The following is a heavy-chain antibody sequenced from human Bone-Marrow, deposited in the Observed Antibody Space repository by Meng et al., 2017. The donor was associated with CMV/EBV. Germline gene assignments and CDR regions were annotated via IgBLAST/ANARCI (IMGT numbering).Heavy chain of an antibody. CDR2: ISNDGSNK. V-gene: IGHV3-30-3*01. CDR3: ARDDGFSSSWSDTPHYYYYYGMDV. Sequence: LSLTCAASGFTFSTYVMHWVRQAPGKGLEWVAVISNDGSNKYYADSVKGRFTISRDNSKNTLYLQMNSLRTEDTAIYYCARDDGFSSSWSDTPHYYYYYGMDVWGQGTTVTGSS. J-gene: IGHJ6*01. CDR1: GFTFSTYV. D-gene: IGHD6-13*01.